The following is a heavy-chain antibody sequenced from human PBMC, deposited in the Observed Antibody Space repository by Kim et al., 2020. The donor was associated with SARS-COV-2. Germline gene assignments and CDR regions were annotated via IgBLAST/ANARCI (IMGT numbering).Heavy chain of an antibody. V-gene: IGHV3-7*01. CDR2: IKQDGSEK. CDR3: ARLPYSLIPYILTLYYMDV. CDR1: GFTFSSYW. D-gene: IGHD3-9*01. J-gene: IGHJ6*03. Sequence: GGSLRLSCAASGFTFSSYWMSWVRQAPGKGLEWVANIKQDGSEKYYVDSVKGRFTISRDNAKNSLYLQMNSLRAEDTAVYYCARLPYSLIPYILTLYYMDVWGKGTTVTVSS.